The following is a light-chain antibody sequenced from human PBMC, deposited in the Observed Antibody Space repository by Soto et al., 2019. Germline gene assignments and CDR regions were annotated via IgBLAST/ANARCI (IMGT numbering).Light chain of an antibody. CDR2: DAS. CDR3: QQSYNTPLT. V-gene: IGKV1-39*01. J-gene: IGKJ1*01. CDR1: QTIGTY. Sequence: IEVTQSPSSLAASLGDRVTITCRASQTIGTYVNWYRQKSGAAPELLIYDASTLQSGVPSRFRGGASGTDFTLTISSLQLDDFATYYCQQSYNTPLTFGQGNKVEIK.